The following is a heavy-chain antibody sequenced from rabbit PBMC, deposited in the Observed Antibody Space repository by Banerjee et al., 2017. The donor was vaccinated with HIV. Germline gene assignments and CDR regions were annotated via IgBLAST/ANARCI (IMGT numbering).Heavy chain of an antibody. CDR1: GFSFSNKYV. V-gene: IGHV1S45*01. J-gene: IGHJ4*01. D-gene: IGHD4-2*01. CDR2: INTTSGNT. Sequence: QEQLEESGGDLVKPEGSLTLTCTASGFSFSNKYVMCWVRQAPGKGLEWIACINTTSGNTVYASWAKGRFTISKTSSTTVTLQMTSLTAADTATYFCARMDHYTTYAGVGWNFNLWGPGTLVTVS. CDR3: ARMDHYTTYAGVGWNFNL.